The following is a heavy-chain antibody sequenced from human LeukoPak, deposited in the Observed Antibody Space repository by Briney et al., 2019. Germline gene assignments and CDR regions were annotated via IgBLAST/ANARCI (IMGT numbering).Heavy chain of an antibody. CDR3: AKGHLASSSFFAY. D-gene: IGHD6-6*01. CDR1: KFTFA. Sequence: PGGSLRLSRVASKFTFAMGWVRQTAGKALEWVSAISGRGDSTIVRDSVKSVFTISRDNSKNTLYLQMNSLRVEDTGLYYCAKGHLASSSFFAYWGPGTLVTVSS. V-gene: IGHV3-23*02. CDR2: ISGRGDST. J-gene: IGHJ4*02.